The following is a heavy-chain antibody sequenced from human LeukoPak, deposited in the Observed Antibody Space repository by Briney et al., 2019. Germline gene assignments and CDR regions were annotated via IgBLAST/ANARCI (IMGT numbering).Heavy chain of an antibody. CDR1: GFRFNTYW. CDR2: IKQDGNEK. Sequence: GGSLRLSCAASGFRFNTYWMSWVRQAPGKGLEWVANIKQDGNEKYYADSVKGRFTISRDNGKNSLDLQMNSLRADDTAVYYCARDSGSRSSGIFDYWGQGALVTVSS. D-gene: IGHD2-15*01. CDR3: ARDSGSRSSGIFDY. V-gene: IGHV3-7*01. J-gene: IGHJ4*02.